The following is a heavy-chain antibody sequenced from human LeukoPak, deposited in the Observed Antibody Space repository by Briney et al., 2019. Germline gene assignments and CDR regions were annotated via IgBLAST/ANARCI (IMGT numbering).Heavy chain of an antibody. CDR2: ISYDGSNK. CDR1: GFTFNSHA. V-gene: IGHV3-30-3*01. Sequence: GGSLRLSCAASGFTFNSHAMSWVRQTPGKGLEWVAVISYDGSNKYYADSVKGRFTISRDNSKNTLYLQMNSLRAEDTAVYYCARDFGVGATTPGAFDIWGQGTMVTVSS. CDR3: ARDFGVGATTPGAFDI. D-gene: IGHD1-26*01. J-gene: IGHJ3*02.